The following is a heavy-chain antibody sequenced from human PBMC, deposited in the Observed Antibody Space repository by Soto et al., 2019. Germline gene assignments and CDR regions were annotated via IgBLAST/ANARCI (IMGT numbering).Heavy chain of an antibody. Sequence: DVQLVESGGGLVKPGGSLRLSCAGSGLTFSTYYMNWIRQAPGKGLEWVSSISSSGSNMYYTDSVKGRFTISRDNAENSLYLQMNSLRAEDKAVYYCAGTDDSLDYWGQGTLVTVSS. CDR1: GLTFSTYY. V-gene: IGHV3-21*01. J-gene: IGHJ4*02. D-gene: IGHD3-22*01. CDR3: AGTDDSLDY. CDR2: ISSSGSNM.